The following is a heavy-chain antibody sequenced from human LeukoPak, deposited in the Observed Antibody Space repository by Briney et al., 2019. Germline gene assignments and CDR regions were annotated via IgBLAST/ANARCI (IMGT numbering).Heavy chain of an antibody. V-gene: IGHV3-30*04. CDR1: GFTFSSYA. D-gene: IGHD3-10*01. CDR3: ARSTMVRGVIFDY. Sequence: QPGRSLRLSCAASGFTFSSYAMHWVRQAPGKGLEWVAVISYDGCNKYYADSVKGRFTISRDNSKNTLYLQMNSLRAEDTAVYYCARSTMVRGVIFDYWGQGTLVTVSS. CDR2: ISYDGCNK. J-gene: IGHJ4*02.